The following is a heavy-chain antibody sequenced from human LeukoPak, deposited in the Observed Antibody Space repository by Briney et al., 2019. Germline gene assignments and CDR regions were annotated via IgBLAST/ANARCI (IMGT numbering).Heavy chain of an antibody. Sequence: SETLSLTCTASGYAITSGGFSWNWIRRSPGKGLEWIGCIYDRGPAYYNPSLKSRFTISVDRPKNQFFLNVTSLTAADTAVYFCARSRQASGLFNSWGQGTLVVVSS. CDR3: ARSRQASGLFNS. V-gene: IGHV4-30-2*06. J-gene: IGHJ5*01. CDR2: IYDRGPA. CDR1: GYAITSGGFS. D-gene: IGHD3-10*01.